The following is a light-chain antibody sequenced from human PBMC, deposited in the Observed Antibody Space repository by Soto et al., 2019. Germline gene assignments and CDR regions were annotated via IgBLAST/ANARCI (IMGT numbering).Light chain of an antibody. V-gene: IGKV3-20*01. Sequence: EIVLTQSPGTLSLSPGERATLSCRASQSVSSTYLAWYQQKPGQAPRLLIYGASSRATGIPDRFSGSGSGTDFTLTISRLGPEDFAVYYCQQNGNSYTFGQGTKLEIK. CDR2: GAS. CDR3: QQNGNSYT. CDR1: QSVSSTY. J-gene: IGKJ2*01.